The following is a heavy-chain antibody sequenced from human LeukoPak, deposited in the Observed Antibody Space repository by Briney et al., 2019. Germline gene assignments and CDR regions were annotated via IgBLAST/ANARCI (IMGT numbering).Heavy chain of an antibody. CDR1: GYTFTRHY. V-gene: IGHV1-46*01. CDR2: INPTGTSS. CDR3: ARGRASAGGYGGYDWGVWFDP. J-gene: IGHJ5*02. Sequence: ASVKVSCKSSGYTFTRHYLHWVRQAPGQGLEWVGLINPTGTSSWSAQKFQGRVTLTRDMSTSTDYMELSSLRSEDTAVYYCARGRASAGGYGGYDWGVWFDPWGQGTLVTVSS. D-gene: IGHD5-12*01.